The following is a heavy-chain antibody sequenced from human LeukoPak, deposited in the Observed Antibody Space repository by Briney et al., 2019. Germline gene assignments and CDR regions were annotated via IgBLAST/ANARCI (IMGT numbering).Heavy chain of an antibody. J-gene: IGHJ5*02. D-gene: IGHD3-16*02. CDR1: GGSISSSSYY. CDR2: IYYSGST. CDR3: ARPRYLIVNWFDP. V-gene: IGHV4-39*01. Sequence: PSETLSLTCTVSGGSISSSSYYWGWIRQPPGKGLEWIGSIYYSGSTYYNPSLKSRVTISVDTSKNQFSLKLSSVTAADTAVYYCARPRYLIVNWFDPWGQGTLVTVSS.